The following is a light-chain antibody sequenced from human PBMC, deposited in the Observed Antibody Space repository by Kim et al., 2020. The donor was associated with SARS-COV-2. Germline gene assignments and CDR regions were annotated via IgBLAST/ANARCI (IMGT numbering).Light chain of an antibody. Sequence: SPGERATRSCRASQSISSNYLAWYQQKPGQAPRLLIYGASTWATGIPDKFSGSGSGTDFTLTISRLEPEDFAVYYCQQYDNSPITFGQGTRLEIK. V-gene: IGKV3-20*01. CDR2: GAS. J-gene: IGKJ5*01. CDR1: QSISSNY. CDR3: QQYDNSPIT.